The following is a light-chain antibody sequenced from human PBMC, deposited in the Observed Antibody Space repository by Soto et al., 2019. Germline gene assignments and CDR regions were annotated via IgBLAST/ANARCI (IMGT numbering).Light chain of an antibody. J-gene: IGLJ1*01. CDR1: SSDVGGYNY. CDR2: DVS. CDR3: CSYAGTYIPYV. Sequence: QSVLTQPRSVSGSPGQSVTISCTGTSSDVGGYNYVSWYQQQSGKAPKLMIYDVSKRPSGVPDRFSGSKSGNTASLTISGLQAEDEADYYCCSYAGTYIPYVFGTGTKVTVL. V-gene: IGLV2-11*01.